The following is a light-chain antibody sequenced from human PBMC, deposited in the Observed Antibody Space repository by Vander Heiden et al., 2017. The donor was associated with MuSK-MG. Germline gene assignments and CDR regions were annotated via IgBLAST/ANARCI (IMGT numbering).Light chain of an antibody. CDR2: DVS. J-gene: IGLJ3*02. V-gene: IGLV2-11*01. CDR1: SSDVGGYNY. CDR3: CSYAGSFWV. Sequence: QSALTQPRSVSGSPGQSVTISCTVTSSDVGGYNYVSWYPQHPGKAPKLMIYDVSKRPSGVPDRFSGSKSGNTASLTISGLQAEDEADYYCCSYAGSFWVFGGGTKLTVL.